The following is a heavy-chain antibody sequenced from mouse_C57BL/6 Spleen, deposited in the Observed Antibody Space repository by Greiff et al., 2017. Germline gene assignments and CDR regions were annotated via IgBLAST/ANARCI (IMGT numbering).Heavy chain of an antibody. Sequence: QVQLKQSGAELARPGASVKMSCKASGYTFTSYTMHWVKQRPGQGLEWIGYINPSSGYTKYNQKFKDKATLTADKSSSTAYMQLSSLTSEDSAVYYCARLREYYGARGAMDYWGQGTSVTVSS. CDR3: ARLREYYGARGAMDY. J-gene: IGHJ4*01. V-gene: IGHV1-4*01. CDR2: INPSSGYT. CDR1: GYTFTSYT. D-gene: IGHD1-1*01.